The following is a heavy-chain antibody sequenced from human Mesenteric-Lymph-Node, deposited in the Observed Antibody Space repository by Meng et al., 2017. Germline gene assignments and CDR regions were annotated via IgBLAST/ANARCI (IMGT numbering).Heavy chain of an antibody. CDR1: GYTFTSYY. CDR2: INPSGGST. CDR3: AKGGVVVTARFDY. J-gene: IGHJ4*02. D-gene: IGHD2-21*02. Sequence: QLVTSGAEGKKPGAPLKVSCKESGYTFTSYYRHWVRQAPGQGLEWMGIINPSGGSTSYAQKFQGRVTMTRDTSTSTVYMELSSLRSEDTAVYYCAKGGVVVTARFDYWGQGTLVTVSS. V-gene: IGHV1-46*01.